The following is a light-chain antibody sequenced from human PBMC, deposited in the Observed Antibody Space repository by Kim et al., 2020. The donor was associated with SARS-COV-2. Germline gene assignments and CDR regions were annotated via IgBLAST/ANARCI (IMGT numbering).Light chain of an antibody. Sequence: GQSFTIPCTGTRSDVGGSTYVSWYQQHPGKAPKLMIYDVSKRPSGVPDRFSGSKSGNTASLTISGLQAEDEADYYCCSYAGSYTWVFGGGTQLTVL. CDR2: DVS. V-gene: IGLV2-11*01. J-gene: IGLJ3*02. CDR3: CSYAGSYTWV. CDR1: RSDVGGSTY.